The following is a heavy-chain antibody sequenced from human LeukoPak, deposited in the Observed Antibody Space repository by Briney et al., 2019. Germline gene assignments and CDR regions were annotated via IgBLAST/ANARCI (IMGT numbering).Heavy chain of an antibody. D-gene: IGHD3-10*01. Sequence: GASVKVSRKASGYTFTGYYMHWVRQAPGQGLEWMGRINPNSGGTNYAQKFQGRVTMTRDTSISTAYMELSRLRSDDTAVYYCAREFDEGMVRGFDPWGQGTLVTVSS. V-gene: IGHV1-2*06. CDR1: GYTFTGYY. J-gene: IGHJ5*02. CDR3: AREFDEGMVRGFDP. CDR2: INPNSGGT.